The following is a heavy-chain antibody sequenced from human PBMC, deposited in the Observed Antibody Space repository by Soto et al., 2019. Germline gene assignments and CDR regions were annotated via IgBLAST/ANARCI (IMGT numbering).Heavy chain of an antibody. CDR2: IYYSGST. CDR3: ARQRVAVAGTVYYYYGMDV. Sequence: LSLTCTVSGGSISSSSYYWGWIRQPPGKGLEWIGSIYYSGSTYYNPSLKSRVTISVDTSKNQFSLKLSSVTAADTAVYYCARQRVAVAGTVYYYYGMDVWGQGTTVTVSS. CDR1: GGSISSSSYY. D-gene: IGHD6-19*01. J-gene: IGHJ6*02. V-gene: IGHV4-39*01.